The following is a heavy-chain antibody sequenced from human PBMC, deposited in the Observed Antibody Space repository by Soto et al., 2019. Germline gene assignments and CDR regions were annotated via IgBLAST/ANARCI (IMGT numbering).Heavy chain of an antibody. CDR1: GYTFKNYG. Sequence: QDHLVQSGAEVKKPGASAKVSCKASGYTFKNYGINWVRQAPGRGLEWVAWISAYNGDTSYAQHFQGRVTVTTETVTNTAYTELRSLRPDDTAVYFCVLGGLETGYYRDMDYWGQGTLVSVSS. CDR2: ISAYNGDT. D-gene: IGHD3-9*01. CDR3: VLGGLETGYYRDMDY. V-gene: IGHV1-18*04. J-gene: IGHJ4*02.